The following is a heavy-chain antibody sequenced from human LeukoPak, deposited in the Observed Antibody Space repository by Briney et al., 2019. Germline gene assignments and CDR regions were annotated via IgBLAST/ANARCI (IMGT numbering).Heavy chain of an antibody. CDR2: ISSSGSTI. Sequence: GGSLRLSCAASGFTFSSYEMKWVRQAPGRGLEWVSYISSSGSTIYYADSVKGRFTISRDNAKNSLYLQMNSLRAEDTAVYYCAELGITMIGGVWGKGTTVTISS. D-gene: IGHD3-10*02. CDR1: GFTFSSYE. V-gene: IGHV3-48*03. J-gene: IGHJ6*04. CDR3: AELGITMIGGV.